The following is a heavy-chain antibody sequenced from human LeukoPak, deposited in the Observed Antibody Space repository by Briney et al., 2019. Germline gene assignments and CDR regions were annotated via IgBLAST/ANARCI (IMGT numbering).Heavy chain of an antibody. CDR3: AKDGRGGSYGYFDY. CDR2: ISSSSSTI. J-gene: IGHJ4*02. D-gene: IGHD1-26*01. CDR1: GFTFSSYS. Sequence: GGSLRLSCAASGFTFSSYSMNWVRQAPGKGLEWVSYISSSSSTIYYADSVKGRFTISRDNSKNTLYLQMNSLRAEDTAVYYCAKDGRGGSYGYFDYWGQGTLVTVSS. V-gene: IGHV3-48*01.